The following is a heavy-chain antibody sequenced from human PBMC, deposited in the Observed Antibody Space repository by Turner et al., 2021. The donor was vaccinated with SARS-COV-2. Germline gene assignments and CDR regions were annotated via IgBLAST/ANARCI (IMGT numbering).Heavy chain of an antibody. V-gene: IGHV1-8*01. J-gene: IGHJ6*02. CDR1: GYTFTSYD. Sequence: QVQLVQSGAEVKKPGASVKVSCKASGYTFTSYDINWVRQATGQGLEWMGWMNPNSGNTYYAQKFQGRVTMTRNTSITTAYVVLSSLRSEDTAVYYCARGLMGWELPPGYYYYTMDVWGQGTTVTVSS. CDR3: ARGLMGWELPPGYYYYTMDV. D-gene: IGHD1-26*01. CDR2: MNPNSGNT.